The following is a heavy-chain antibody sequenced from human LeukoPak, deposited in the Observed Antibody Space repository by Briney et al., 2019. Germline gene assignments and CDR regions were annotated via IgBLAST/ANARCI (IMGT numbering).Heavy chain of an antibody. J-gene: IGHJ4*02. CDR2: ITWGRDNL. D-gene: IGHD2-2*02. V-gene: IGHV3-9*01. CDR3: ARAPFRYCSSTSCYTFNY. CDR1: GFIFDDYA. Sequence: GGSLRLSCAISGFIFDDYAMHWVRQAPGKGLEWVSGITWGRDNLAYAASVKGRFTISRDNSKNTLYLQMNSLRAEDTAVYYCARAPFRYCSSTSCYTFNYWGQGTLVTVSS.